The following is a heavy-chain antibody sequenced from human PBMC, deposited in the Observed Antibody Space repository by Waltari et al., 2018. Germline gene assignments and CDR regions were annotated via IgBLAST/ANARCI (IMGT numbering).Heavy chain of an antibody. Sequence: EEXLVESGXGLVQHGGSXRLPCAASAITFSSFWMTWDRQPPGKGXEWVAXIKQDXSEKHYVDSVXGRFTISRDNAKNSLYLXMSSLRVEXTAIYXCARGNWAPFDXWGQGTLVTVSS. D-gene: IGHD7-27*01. CDR2: IKQDXSEK. V-gene: IGHV3-7*01. J-gene: IGHJ4*02. CDR1: AITFSSFW. CDR3: ARGNWAPFDX.